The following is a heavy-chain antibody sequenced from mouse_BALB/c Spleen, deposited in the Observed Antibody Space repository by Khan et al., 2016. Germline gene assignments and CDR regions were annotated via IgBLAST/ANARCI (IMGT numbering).Heavy chain of an antibody. CDR2: IDPANGNT. CDR1: GFNIKDTY. V-gene: IGHV14-3*02. J-gene: IGHJ3*01. Sequence: EVQLQESGAELVKPGASVKLSCTASGFNIKDTYMHWVKQRPEQGLEWIGRIDPANGNTKYDPKFQGKATITAATSSNTAYLPLSSLTSEDTAVYYGARSPYDYDVGFAYWGQGTLVTVSA. D-gene: IGHD2-4*01. CDR3: ARSPYDYDVGFAY.